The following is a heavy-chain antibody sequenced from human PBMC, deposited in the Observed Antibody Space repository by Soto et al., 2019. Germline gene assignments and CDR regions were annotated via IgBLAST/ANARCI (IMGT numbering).Heavy chain of an antibody. Sequence: GASVKVSCKASGGTFSSYAISWVLQAPGQGLEWMGGIIPIFGTANYAQKFQGRVTITADESTSTAYMELSSLRSEDTAVYYCARASAAAYNWFDPWGQGTLVTVSS. V-gene: IGHV1-69*13. CDR1: GGTFSSYA. J-gene: IGHJ5*02. CDR2: IIPIFGTA. D-gene: IGHD6-13*01. CDR3: ARASAAAYNWFDP.